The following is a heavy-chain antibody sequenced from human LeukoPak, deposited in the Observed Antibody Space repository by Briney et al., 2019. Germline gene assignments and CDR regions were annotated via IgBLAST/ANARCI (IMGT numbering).Heavy chain of an antibody. Sequence: ASVKVSCKASGDTFTSYGISWVRQAPGQGLEWMGGISAYNGNTNYAQKLQGRVTMTTDTSTSTAYMELRSLRSDDTAVYYCATYSSGWYFHYWGQGTLVTVSS. V-gene: IGHV1-18*01. J-gene: IGHJ4*02. CDR2: ISAYNGNT. D-gene: IGHD6-19*01. CDR1: GDTFTSYG. CDR3: ATYSSGWYFHY.